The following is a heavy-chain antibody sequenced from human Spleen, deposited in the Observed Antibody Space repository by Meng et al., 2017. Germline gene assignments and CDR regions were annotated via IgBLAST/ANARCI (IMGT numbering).Heavy chain of an antibody. CDR2: INHSGST. J-gene: IGHJ5*02. CDR1: GGSFSGYY. D-gene: IGHD6-6*01. V-gene: IGHV4-34*01. Sequence: QVPLQQWGAGLLKPSETLSLPCAVYGGSFSGYYWSWIRQPPGKGLEWIGEINHSGSTNYNPSLKSRVTISVDTSKNQFSLKLSSVTAADTAVYYCARPSRYNWFDPWGQGTLVTVSS. CDR3: ARPSRYNWFDP.